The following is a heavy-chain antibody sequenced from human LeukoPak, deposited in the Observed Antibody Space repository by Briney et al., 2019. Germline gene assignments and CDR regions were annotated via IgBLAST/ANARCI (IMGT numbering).Heavy chain of an antibody. Sequence: PGRSLRLSCAASGFTFSSYAMHWVRQAPGKGLEWVAVISYDGSNKYYADSVKGRFTTSRDNSKNTLYLQMNSLRAEDTAVYYCIEGIQVFRGNYYYYGMDVWGQGTTVTVSS. J-gene: IGHJ6*02. V-gene: IGHV3-30-3*01. CDR3: IEGIQVFRGNYYYYGMDV. CDR1: GFTFSSYA. CDR2: ISYDGSNK. D-gene: IGHD3-10*01.